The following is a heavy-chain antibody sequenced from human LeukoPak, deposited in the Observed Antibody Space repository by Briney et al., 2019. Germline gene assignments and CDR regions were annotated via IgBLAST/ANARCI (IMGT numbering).Heavy chain of an antibody. Sequence: SQTLSLTCAISGDSVSSNSVAWNWIRLSPSRGLEWLGRTYYTSEWYADYAVSVKSRVTINPDTSKNQVSLQLNSVTPEDTAVYYCARAGMTPLWGAFNVWGLGTTVTVSS. D-gene: IGHD1-26*01. CDR3: ARAGMTPLWGAFNV. CDR2: TYYTSEWYA. V-gene: IGHV6-1*01. J-gene: IGHJ6*02. CDR1: GDSVSSNSVA.